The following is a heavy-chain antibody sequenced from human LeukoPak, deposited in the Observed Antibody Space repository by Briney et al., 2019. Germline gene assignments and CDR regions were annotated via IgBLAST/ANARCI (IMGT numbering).Heavy chain of an antibody. CDR1: GGSFSGYY. V-gene: IGHV4-34*01. CDR2: INHRGST. Sequence: SETLSLTCVVYGGSFSGYYWSWIRQSPGKGLEWIGEINHRGSTNYNPSLKRRVTISLDTSKNQFSLKLSSVTAADTAVYYCARGHRLRLGELSLYGYWGQGTLVTVSS. D-gene: IGHD3-16*02. J-gene: IGHJ4*02. CDR3: ARGHRLRLGELSLYGY.